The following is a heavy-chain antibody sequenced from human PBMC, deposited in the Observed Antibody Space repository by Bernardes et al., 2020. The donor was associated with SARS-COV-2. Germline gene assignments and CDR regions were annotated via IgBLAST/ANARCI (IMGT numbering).Heavy chain of an antibody. CDR3: AKGFNSGRHILGMDV. D-gene: IGHD6-19*01. Sequence: GGSLRLSCAASGFTFSNFGMHWVRQAPGKGLEWLALISYDGSDKYYEDSVKGRFTISRDKSRNTLYLQMNSLRAEDTAIYYCAKGFNSGRHILGMDVWGQGTTVTVSS. V-gene: IGHV3-30*18. CDR2: ISYDGSDK. CDR1: GFTFSNFG. J-gene: IGHJ6*02.